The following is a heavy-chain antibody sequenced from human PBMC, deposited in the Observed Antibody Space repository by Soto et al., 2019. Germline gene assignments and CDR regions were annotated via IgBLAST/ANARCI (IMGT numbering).Heavy chain of an antibody. CDR2: ISSSSSTI. J-gene: IGHJ4*02. CDR3: VRDIGWYQFHY. CDR1: GFTFSSYS. V-gene: IGHV3-48*01. Sequence: GGSLRLSCAASGFTFSSYSMNWFRQAPGKGLEWVSYISSSSSTIYYADSVKGRFTISRDNAKNSLYLQLNSLRVEDTAIYYCVRDIGWYQFHYCDKGTLVTGSS. D-gene: IGHD6-19*01.